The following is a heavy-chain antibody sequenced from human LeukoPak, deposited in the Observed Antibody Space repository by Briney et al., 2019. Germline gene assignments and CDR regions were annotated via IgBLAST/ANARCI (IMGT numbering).Heavy chain of an antibody. CDR3: ARDNYGDYIIDY. D-gene: IGHD4-17*01. J-gene: IGHJ4*02. Sequence: PGGSLRLSCAASGFTFSSYSMNWVRQAPGKGLEWVSSISSSSSYIYYADSVKGRFTISRDNAKSSLYLQMNSLRAEDTAVYYCARDNYGDYIIDYWGQGTLVTVSS. CDR2: ISSSSSYI. CDR1: GFTFSSYS. V-gene: IGHV3-21*01.